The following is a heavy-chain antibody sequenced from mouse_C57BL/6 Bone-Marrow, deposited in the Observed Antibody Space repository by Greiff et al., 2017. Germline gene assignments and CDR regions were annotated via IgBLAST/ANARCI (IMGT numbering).Heavy chain of an antibody. V-gene: IGHV1-75*01. CDR2: IFPGSGST. CDR3: AREEGWVLLYYFDY. J-gene: IGHJ2*01. Sequence: QVQLKQSGPELVKPGASVKISCKASGYTFTDYYINWVKQRPGQGLEWIGWIFPGSGSTYYTEKFKGKATLTVYKSSSTAYMLLSSLTAEDSAVYFCAREEGWVLLYYFDYWGQGTTLTVSS. CDR1: GYTFTDYY. D-gene: IGHD2-3*01.